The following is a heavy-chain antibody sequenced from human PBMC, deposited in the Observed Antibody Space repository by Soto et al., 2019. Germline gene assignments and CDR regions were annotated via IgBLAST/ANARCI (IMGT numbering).Heavy chain of an antibody. CDR3: ARESEDLTSNFDY. V-gene: IGHV3-33*01. Sequence: PGGSLRLSCAASGFTFSRYGMHWVRQAPGKGLEWVAGIRPDGNNKYEADSVKGRFTISRDNSKNTLDLQMNSLRAEDTAVYYCARESEDLTSNFDYWGQGTLVTVSS. J-gene: IGHJ4*02. CDR1: GFTFSRYG. CDR2: IRPDGNNK.